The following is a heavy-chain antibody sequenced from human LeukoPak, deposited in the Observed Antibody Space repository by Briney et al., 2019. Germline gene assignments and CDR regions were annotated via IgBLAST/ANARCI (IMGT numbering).Heavy chain of an antibody. D-gene: IGHD6-19*01. CDR3: ARDLHSGIAVAGEFDY. Sequence: GASVKVSCKASGYTFTGYYMHWVRQAPGQGLEWMGWTNPNSGGTNYAQKFQGRVTMTRDTSISTAYMELSRLRSDDTAVYYCARDLHSGIAVAGEFDYWGQGTLVTVSS. CDR1: GYTFTGYY. V-gene: IGHV1-2*02. J-gene: IGHJ4*02. CDR2: TNPNSGGT.